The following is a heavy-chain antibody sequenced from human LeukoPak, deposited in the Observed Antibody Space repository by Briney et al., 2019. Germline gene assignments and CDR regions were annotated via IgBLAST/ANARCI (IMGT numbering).Heavy chain of an antibody. D-gene: IGHD3-10*01. J-gene: IGHJ6*04. V-gene: IGHV4-34*01. CDR3: ARGPLYYYGSGSYFYV. CDR1: GGSISSYY. CDR2: INHSGST. Sequence: NPSETLSLTCTVSGGSISSYYWSWIRQPPGKGLEWIGEINHSGSTNYNPSLKSRVTISVDTSKNQFSLKLSSVTAADTAVYYCARGPLYYYGSGSYFYVWGKGTTVTVSS.